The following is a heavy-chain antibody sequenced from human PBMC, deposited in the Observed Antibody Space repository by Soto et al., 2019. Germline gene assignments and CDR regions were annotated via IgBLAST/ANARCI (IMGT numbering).Heavy chain of an antibody. CDR3: ARNNFGVVIGPFDY. CDR2: IIPIFGTA. D-gene: IGHD3-3*01. V-gene: IGHV1-69*13. Sequence: SVKVSCKASGGTFSSYAISWVRQAPGQGLEWMGGIIPIFGTANYAQKFQGRVTITADESTSTAYMELSSLRSEDTAVYYCARNNFGVVIGPFDYWGQGTLVTVSS. J-gene: IGHJ4*02. CDR1: GGTFSSYA.